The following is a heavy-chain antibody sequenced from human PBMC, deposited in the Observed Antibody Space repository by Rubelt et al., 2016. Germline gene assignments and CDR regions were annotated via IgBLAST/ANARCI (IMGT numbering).Heavy chain of an antibody. CDR2: INPNSGDT. CDR3: ARTGARYYFDY. CDR1: GYTFTDYY. J-gene: IGHJ4*02. Sequence: QAQLVQSGADVKKPGASMKVSCKASGYTFTDYYMHWVRQAPGQGLEWVGRINPNSGDTNFAQKFQGRVTMTRDTSISTAYMALSRLRSDDTAVYYCARTGARYYFDYWGQGTLVTVSA. D-gene: IGHD1-1*01. V-gene: IGHV1-2*06.